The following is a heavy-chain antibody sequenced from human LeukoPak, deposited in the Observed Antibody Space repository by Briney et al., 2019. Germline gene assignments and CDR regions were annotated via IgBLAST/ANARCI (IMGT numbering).Heavy chain of an antibody. Sequence: GGSLRLSCAASGFTFSSYWMHWVRQAPGKGLVWVSRIKSDGSNYYADSVKGRFTISRDNAKNSLYLQMNSLRAEDTAVYYCARAAGDPIFDYWGQGTLVTVSS. CDR1: GFTFSSYW. V-gene: IGHV3-74*01. CDR2: IKSDGSN. J-gene: IGHJ4*02. CDR3: ARAAGDPIFDY. D-gene: IGHD7-27*01.